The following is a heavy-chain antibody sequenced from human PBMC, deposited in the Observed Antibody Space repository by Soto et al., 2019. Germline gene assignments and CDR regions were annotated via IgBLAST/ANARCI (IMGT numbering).Heavy chain of an antibody. CDR2: IKPSGST. CDR3: ARGQSSLLLDC. J-gene: IGHJ4*02. CDR1: GGSFSGYY. D-gene: IGHD2-8*02. Sequence: QVQLQQWGAGLLKPSETLSLTCAVYGGSFSGYYWSWIRQPPGKGLEWIGEIKPSGSTNYNPSLKSRVTISVDTSKNQFSLKLSSVTAADTAVYYCARGQSSLLLDCWGQGVLVTVSS. V-gene: IGHV4-34*01.